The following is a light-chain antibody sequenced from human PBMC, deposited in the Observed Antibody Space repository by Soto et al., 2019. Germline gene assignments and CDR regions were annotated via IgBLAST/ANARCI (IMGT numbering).Light chain of an antibody. CDR1: RSNIGSNY. J-gene: IGLJ2*01. CDR3: ATWDDSLSGVI. CDR2: KNN. Sequence: QPVLTQPPSASGTPGQRVTISCSGSRSNIGSNYVYWYRQLPGTAPKLLIFKNNQRPSGVPDRLSGSKSDTSASLAITGLRPEDEADYYCATWDDSLSGVIFGGGTKLTVL. V-gene: IGLV1-47*01.